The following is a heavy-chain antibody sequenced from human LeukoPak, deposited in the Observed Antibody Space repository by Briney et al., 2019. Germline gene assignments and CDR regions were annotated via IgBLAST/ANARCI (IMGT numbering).Heavy chain of an antibody. D-gene: IGHD1-26*01. V-gene: IGHV1-18*04. CDR3: ARDSGSYESYYFDY. Sequence: ASVKVSCKASGYTFTNYYVHWVRQAPGQGLEWMGWISAYNGNTNYAQKLQGRVTMTTDTSTSTAYMELRSLRSDDTAVYYCARDSGSYESYYFDYWGQGTLVTVSS. J-gene: IGHJ4*02. CDR2: ISAYNGNT. CDR1: GYTFTNYY.